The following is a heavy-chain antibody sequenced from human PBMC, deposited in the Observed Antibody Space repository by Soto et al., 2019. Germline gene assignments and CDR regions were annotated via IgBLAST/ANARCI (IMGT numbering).Heavy chain of an antibody. CDR1: GGSFRDYY. CDR2: INHSGST. J-gene: IGHJ4*02. D-gene: IGHD3-10*01. CDR3: ARAQGVRYYGSGSYLYYFDY. V-gene: IGHV4-34*01. Sequence: SETLSLTCAVYGGSFRDYYWRWIRQPPGKGLEWIGEINHSGSTNYNPSLKSRVTISVDTSKNQFSLKLSSVTAADTAVYYCARAQGVRYYGSGSYLYYFDYWGQGTLVTVSS.